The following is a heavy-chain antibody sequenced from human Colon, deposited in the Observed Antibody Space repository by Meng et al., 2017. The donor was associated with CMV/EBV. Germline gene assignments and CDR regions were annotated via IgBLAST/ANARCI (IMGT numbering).Heavy chain of an antibody. CDR1: GFAFSSSW. V-gene: IGHV3-7*03. CDR2: INQDGSEE. J-gene: IGHJ4*02. CDR3: ARENYYESNGYYGGVDY. Sequence: GGSLRLSCAASGFAFSSSWMSWVRQAPGKGLEWVATINQDGSEEQYVEAVKGRFTISRDNAKNSLYLQMNSLRAEDTAMYYCARENYYESNGYYGGVDYWGQGTLVTVSS. D-gene: IGHD3-22*01.